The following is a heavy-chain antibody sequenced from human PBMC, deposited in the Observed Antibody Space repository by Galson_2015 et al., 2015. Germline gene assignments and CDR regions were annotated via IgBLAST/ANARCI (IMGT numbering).Heavy chain of an antibody. Sequence: SLRLSCAASGFSVSANYFSWVRQAPGKGLEWVSFIYSDYKYGTTYYADSVKGRFTISRDNSKNTLYLQMDSLRAEDSAVYYCVRSHSRAYSYGMDVWGQGATVTVSS. J-gene: IGHJ6*02. V-gene: IGHV3-53*01. D-gene: IGHD6-13*01. CDR3: VRSHSRAYSYGMDV. CDR2: IYSDYKYGTT. CDR1: GFSVSANY.